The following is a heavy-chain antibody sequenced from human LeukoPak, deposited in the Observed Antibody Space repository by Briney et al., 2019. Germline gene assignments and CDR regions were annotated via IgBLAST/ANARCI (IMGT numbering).Heavy chain of an antibody. V-gene: IGHV4-61*08. D-gene: IGHD1-7*01. J-gene: IGHJ6*03. CDR3: ARAGWNYDSDYYYYMDV. CDR1: GGSISSGGYS. CDR2: IYYSGST. Sequence: PSQTLSLTCAVSGGSISSGGYSWSWIRQPPGKGLEWIGYIYYSGSTNYNPSLKSRVTISVDTSKNQFSLKLSSVTAADTAVYYCARAGWNYDSDYYYYMDVWGKGTTVTVSS.